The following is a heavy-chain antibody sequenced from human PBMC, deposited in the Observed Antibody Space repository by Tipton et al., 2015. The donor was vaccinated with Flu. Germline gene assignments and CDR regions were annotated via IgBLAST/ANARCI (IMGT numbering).Heavy chain of an antibody. CDR1: GGSISSSSYY. CDR2: IFHSGST. V-gene: IGHV4-39*01. D-gene: IGHD6-13*01. CDR3: ARGLYSSSWSAFDI. J-gene: IGHJ3*02. Sequence: LTCTVSGGSISSSSYYWGWIRQPPGKGLEWIGSIFHSGSTYYNPSLKSRVTISVDTSKNQFSLRLSSVTAADTAVYYCARGLYSSSWSAFDIWGQGTMVTVSS.